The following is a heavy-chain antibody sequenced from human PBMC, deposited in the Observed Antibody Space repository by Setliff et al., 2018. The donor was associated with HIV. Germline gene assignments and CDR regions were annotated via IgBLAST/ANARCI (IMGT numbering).Heavy chain of an antibody. V-gene: IGHV1-24*01. CDR1: GYTLSELS. CDR2: FAPEDGET. Sequence: ASVKVSCKVSGYTLSELSMHWVRQAPGEGLEWMGGFAPEDGETIYAEKFQGRVTMTKDTSTSTAYMELRSLRSDDTAVYYCARDSSFNMDVWGKGTTVTVSS. CDR3: ARDSSFNMDV. J-gene: IGHJ6*03.